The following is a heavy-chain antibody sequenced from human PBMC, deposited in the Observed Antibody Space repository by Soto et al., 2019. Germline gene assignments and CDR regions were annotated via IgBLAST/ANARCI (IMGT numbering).Heavy chain of an antibody. CDR3: ARAYSSGWNWFDP. Sequence: SETLSLTCTVSGGSVSSGSYYWSWIRQPPGKGLEWIGYIYYSGSTNYNPSPKSRVTISVDTSKNQFSLRLSSVTAADTAVYYCARAYSSGWNWFDPWGQGTLVTVSS. V-gene: IGHV4-61*01. D-gene: IGHD6-19*01. CDR2: IYYSGST. J-gene: IGHJ5*02. CDR1: GGSVSSGSYY.